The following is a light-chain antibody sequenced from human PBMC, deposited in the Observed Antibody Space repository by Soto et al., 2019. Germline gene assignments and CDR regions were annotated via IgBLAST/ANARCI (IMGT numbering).Light chain of an antibody. V-gene: IGKV1-5*01. Sequence: DIQMTQSPSTLSASVGDRVTITCRASQYIGRWLAWYQQKPGKAPKLLISDASILESGVASRFSGSGSGTEFIFTITSLQPDDFATYYCQQYQTYSRTFGQGTKVEIK. CDR3: QQYQTYSRT. CDR2: DAS. CDR1: QYIGRW. J-gene: IGKJ1*01.